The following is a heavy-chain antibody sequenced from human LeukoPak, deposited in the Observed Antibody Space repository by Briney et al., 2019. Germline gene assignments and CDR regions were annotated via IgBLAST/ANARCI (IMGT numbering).Heavy chain of an antibody. CDR2: ISWSSGSL. Sequence: GGSLRLSCAASGFTFSSYGMHWVRQAPGKGLEWVSGISWSSGSLGYADSVKGRFTISRDNSKNTLYLQMNSLRAEDTAVYYCARDSSGAFDYWGQGTLVTVSS. J-gene: IGHJ4*02. D-gene: IGHD3-22*01. CDR3: ARDSSGAFDY. CDR1: GFTFSSYG. V-gene: IGHV3-NL1*01.